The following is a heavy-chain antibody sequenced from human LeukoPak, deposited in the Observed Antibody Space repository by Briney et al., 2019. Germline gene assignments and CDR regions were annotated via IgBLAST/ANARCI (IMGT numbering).Heavy chain of an antibody. CDR1: GFTLSNAW. D-gene: IGHD3-22*01. CDR3: TTDIDYYDSSGLA. Sequence: PGGSLRLSCAASGFTLSNAWMSWVRQAPGKGLGWVGRIKSKTDGGTTDYAAPVKGRFTISRDDSKNTLYLQMNSLKTEDTAVYYCTTDIDYYDSSGLAWGQGTLVTVSS. V-gene: IGHV3-15*01. J-gene: IGHJ5*02. CDR2: IKSKTDGGTT.